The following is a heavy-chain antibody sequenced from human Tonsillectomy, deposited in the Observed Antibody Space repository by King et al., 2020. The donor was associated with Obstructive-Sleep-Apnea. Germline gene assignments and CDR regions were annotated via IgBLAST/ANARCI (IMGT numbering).Heavy chain of an antibody. CDR2: ISYDGSNK. CDR3: ARDVGGSYRD. D-gene: IGHD1-26*01. V-gene: IGHV3-30*04. J-gene: IGHJ4*02. CDR1: GFTFSSYA. Sequence: VQLVESGGGVVQPGRSLRLSCAASGFTFSSYAMHWFRQAPGKGLEWVAVISYDGSNKYYADSVKGRFTISRDNSKNTLYLQMNSLRAEDTAVYYCARDVGGSYRDWGQGTLVTVSS.